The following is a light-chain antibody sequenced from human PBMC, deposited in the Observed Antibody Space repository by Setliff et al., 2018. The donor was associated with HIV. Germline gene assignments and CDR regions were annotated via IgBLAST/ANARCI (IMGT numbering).Light chain of an antibody. CDR1: QSVSSTY. CDR3: QHFDNSRT. V-gene: IGKV3-20*01. Sequence: EIVLTQSPGTLSLSPGERATLSCRASQSVSSTYLAWYQQKPGQAPRLLIYGASSRAAGIPDRFSGSGSGTDFTLTISRLEPEDFVVYYCQHFDNSRTFGQGTKVDIK. CDR2: GAS. J-gene: IGKJ1*01.